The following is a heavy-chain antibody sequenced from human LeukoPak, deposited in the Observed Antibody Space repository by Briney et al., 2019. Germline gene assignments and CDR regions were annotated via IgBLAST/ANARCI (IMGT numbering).Heavy chain of an antibody. CDR3: AIGVGYESRFDY. J-gene: IGHJ4*02. CDR2: IIPILGIA. V-gene: IGHV1-69*02. Sequence: SVKVSCKASGGTFSSYTISWVRQAPGQGLEWMGRIIPILGIANYAQKFQGRVTITADKSTSTAYMELRSLRSDDTAVYYCAIGVGYESRFDYWGQGTLVTVSS. D-gene: IGHD5-12*01. CDR1: GGTFSSYT.